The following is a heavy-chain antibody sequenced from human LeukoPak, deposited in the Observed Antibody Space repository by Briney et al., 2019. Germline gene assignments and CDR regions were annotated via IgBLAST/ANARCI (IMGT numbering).Heavy chain of an antibody. Sequence: PSETLSLTCAVYGGSFSGYYWSWIRQPPGKGLEWMGEINDSGSTNYNPSLKSRVTISVDTSKNQFSLKLSSVTAADTAVYYCARGPQTVQLWKPFDYWGQGTLVTVSS. V-gene: IGHV4-34*01. D-gene: IGHD5-18*01. CDR2: INDSGST. CDR3: ARGPQTVQLWKPFDY. J-gene: IGHJ4*02. CDR1: GGSFSGYY.